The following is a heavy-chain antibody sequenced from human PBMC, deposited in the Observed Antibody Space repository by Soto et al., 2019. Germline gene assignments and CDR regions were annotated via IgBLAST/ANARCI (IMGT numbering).Heavy chain of an antibody. CDR1: GYTFTGYY. CDR3: ARGSTLLWFGEFLHDAFDI. D-gene: IGHD3-10*01. J-gene: IGHJ3*02. V-gene: IGHV1-2*04. Sequence: ASVKVSCKASGYTFTGYYMHWVRQAPGQGLEWMGWINPNSGGTNYAQKFQGWVTMTRDTSISTAYMELSRLRSDDTAVYYCARGSTLLWFGEFLHDAFDIWGQGTMVTV. CDR2: INPNSGGT.